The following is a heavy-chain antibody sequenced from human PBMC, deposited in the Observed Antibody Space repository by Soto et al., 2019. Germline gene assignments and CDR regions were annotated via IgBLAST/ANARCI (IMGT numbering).Heavy chain of an antibody. CDR3: ARGRGSTGYLGREHYFDY. D-gene: IGHD2-2*01. CDR1: GFSVTNNY. Sequence: EVQVVESGGGLVQPGGSLRLSCAASGFSVTNNYMNWVRQAPGKGLEWVSIIDIGGNTYYADSVKDRFTISRDNSRNTRYLHRDSRRAEDAAVYYCARGRGSTGYLGREHYFDYWGQGTLVTVSP. J-gene: IGHJ4*02. CDR2: IDIGGNT. V-gene: IGHV3-66*01.